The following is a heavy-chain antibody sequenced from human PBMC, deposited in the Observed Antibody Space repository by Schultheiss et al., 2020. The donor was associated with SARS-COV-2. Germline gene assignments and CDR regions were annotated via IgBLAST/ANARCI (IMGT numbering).Heavy chain of an antibody. D-gene: IGHD6-13*01. V-gene: IGHV3-23*01. Sequence: GGSLRLSCAASGFTFSNAWMNWVRQAPGKGLEWVSHISGSGDSTYYADSVKGRFTISRDNSKNTLYLQMNSLRAEDTAVYYCAKDQFSSSWHYNNWGQGTLVTVSS. CDR3: AKDQFSSSWHYNN. CDR1: GFTFSNAW. CDR2: ISGSGDST. J-gene: IGHJ4*02.